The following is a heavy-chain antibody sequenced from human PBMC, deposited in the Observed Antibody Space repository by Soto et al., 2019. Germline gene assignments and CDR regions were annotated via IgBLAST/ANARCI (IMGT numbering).Heavy chain of an antibody. V-gene: IGHV3-7*01. CDR3: TRDSVAGEDY. D-gene: IGHD6-19*01. Sequence: PGGSLRLSCAASGFTFSTFWMSWVRQAPGKGLEWVANIKQDGSEKYYVDSVKGRFTVSRDNAKNSLYLQMNSLRAEDTAVYYCTRDSVAGEDYWGQGTLVTVSS. CDR1: GFTFSTFW. CDR2: IKQDGSEK. J-gene: IGHJ4*02.